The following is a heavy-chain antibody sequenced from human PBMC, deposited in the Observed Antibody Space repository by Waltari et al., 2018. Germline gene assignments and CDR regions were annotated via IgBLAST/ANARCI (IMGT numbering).Heavy chain of an antibody. Sequence: QLQLQESGPGLVKPSETLSLTCTVSGGSISSSSYYWGWIRQPPGKGLEWIGSIYYSGSTYYNPALKSRVTISVDTSKNQCSLKLSSVTAADTAVYYCASTPSFQAARLYLDYWGQGTMVTVSS. J-gene: IGHJ4*03. CDR2: IYYSGST. V-gene: IGHV4-39*01. D-gene: IGHD6-6*01. CDR3: ASTPSFQAARLYLDY. CDR1: GGSISSSSYY.